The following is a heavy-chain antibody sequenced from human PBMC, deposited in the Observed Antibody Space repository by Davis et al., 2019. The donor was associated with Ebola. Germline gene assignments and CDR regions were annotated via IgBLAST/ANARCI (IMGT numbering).Heavy chain of an antibody. Sequence: PSETLSLTCAVYGGSFSGYYWSWIRQHPGKGLEWIGEINHSGSTNYNPSPKSRDTISVETSKNQFSLKLSSVTAADTAAYYRARGAGGATYGYWGQGTLVTVST. CDR1: GGSFSGYY. CDR3: ARGAGGATYGY. J-gene: IGHJ4*02. V-gene: IGHV4-34*01. CDR2: INHSGST. D-gene: IGHD1-26*01.